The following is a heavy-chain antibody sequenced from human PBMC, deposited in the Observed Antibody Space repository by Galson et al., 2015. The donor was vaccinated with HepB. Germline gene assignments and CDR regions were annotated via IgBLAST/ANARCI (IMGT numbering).Heavy chain of an antibody. CDR1: GFTFSSYG. CDR2: ISYDGSNK. J-gene: IGHJ4*02. Sequence: SLRLSCAASGFTFSSYGMHWVRQAPGKGLEWVAVISYDGSNKYYADSVKGRFTISRDNSKNTLYLQMNSLRAEDTAVYYCAGGSGYDHYHFDYWGQGTLVTVSS. CDR3: AGGSGYDHYHFDY. D-gene: IGHD5-12*01. V-gene: IGHV3-30*03.